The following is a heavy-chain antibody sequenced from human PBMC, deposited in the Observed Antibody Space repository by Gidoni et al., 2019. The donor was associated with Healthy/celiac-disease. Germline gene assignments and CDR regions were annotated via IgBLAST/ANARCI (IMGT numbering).Heavy chain of an antibody. CDR2: ISYDGSNK. CDR1: GLPLSSHA. J-gene: IGHJ6*03. V-gene: IGHV3-30*01. D-gene: IGHD3-9*01. CDR3: ARDGVLVLRYFDWLFGAYYMDV. Sequence: QVQLVESGGGVVQPGRSLRLSGAAAGLPLSSHALNCVRQAPGKGLEWVAVISYDGSNKYYADSVKGRFTISRDNSKNTLYLQMNSLRAEDTAVYYCARDGVLVLRYFDWLFGAYYMDVWGKGTTVTVSS.